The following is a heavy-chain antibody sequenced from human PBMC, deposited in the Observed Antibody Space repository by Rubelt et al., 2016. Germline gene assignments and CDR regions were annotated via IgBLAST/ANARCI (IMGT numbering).Heavy chain of an antibody. Sequence: QVQLQQWGAGLLKPSETLSLTCAVYGGSFSGYYWSWIRQPPGKGLERIGEINHSGSTYYNPSLTSRVTISVDMSKNHFSLKLSSVTAADTAVYYCARYTYSGYSGRFDPWGQGTLVTVSS. CDR1: GGSFSGYY. CDR3: ARYTYSGYSGRFDP. D-gene: IGHD5-12*01. CDR2: INHSGST. J-gene: IGHJ5*02. V-gene: IGHV4-34*01.